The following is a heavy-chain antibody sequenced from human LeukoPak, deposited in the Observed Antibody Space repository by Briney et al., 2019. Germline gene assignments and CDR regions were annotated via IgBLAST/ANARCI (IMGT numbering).Heavy chain of an antibody. D-gene: IGHD3-3*02. CDR2: IDSDGRNT. J-gene: IGHJ4*02. V-gene: IGHV3-74*01. CDR3: ARTLTGAFFDS. Sequence: PEGSLRLSCAASGFTFSSYWMHWVRQTPGKGLVWVSRIDSDGRNTNYADFVKGRFTISRDNAKNTLYLQMASLRADDTAVYYCARTLTGAFFDSWGQGTLVTVSS. CDR1: GFTFSSYW.